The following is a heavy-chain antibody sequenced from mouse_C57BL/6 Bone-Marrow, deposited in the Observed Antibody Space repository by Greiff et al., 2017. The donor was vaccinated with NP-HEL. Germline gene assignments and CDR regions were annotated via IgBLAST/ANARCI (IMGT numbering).Heavy chain of an antibody. CDR2: INPNYGTT. J-gene: IGHJ2*01. CDR1: GYSFTDYN. V-gene: IGHV1-39*01. D-gene: IGHD1-1*01. Sequence: VQLKQSGPELVKPGASVKISCKASGYSFTDYNMNWVKQSNGKSLEWIGVINPNYGTTSYNQKFKGKATLTVDQSSSTAYMQLNSLTSEDSAVYYCAREDLLLREYYFDYWGQGTTLTVSS. CDR3: AREDLLLREYYFDY.